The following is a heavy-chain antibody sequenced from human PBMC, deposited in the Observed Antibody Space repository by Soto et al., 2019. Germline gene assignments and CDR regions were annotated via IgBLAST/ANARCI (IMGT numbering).Heavy chain of an antibody. CDR2: IYHSGST. J-gene: IGHJ3*01. CDR1: GGSISSNNW. Sequence: PSETLSLTYAVSGGSISSNNWWSWVRQPPGKGLEWIGEIYHSGSTNYNPPLKSRVTISVDKSKNEFSLKLGSVTAADTAMYYCARAGDYPLTGAFDVWGQGTMVTV. D-gene: IGHD4-17*01. CDR3: ARAGDYPLTGAFDV. V-gene: IGHV4-4*02.